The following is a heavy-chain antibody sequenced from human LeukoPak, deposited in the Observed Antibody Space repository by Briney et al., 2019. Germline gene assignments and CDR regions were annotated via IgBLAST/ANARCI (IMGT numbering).Heavy chain of an antibody. D-gene: IGHD2-2*01. CDR1: GGSFSGYY. CDR3: ARRGVVPAARRQFDY. CDR2: INHSGST. V-gene: IGHV4-34*01. J-gene: IGHJ4*02. Sequence: PSETLSRTCQVYGGSFSGYYWSWIRQPPGKGLEWIGEINHSGSTNYNPSLKSRVTISVDTSKNQFSLKLSPVTAADTAVYYCARRGVVPAARRQFDYWGQGTLVTVSS.